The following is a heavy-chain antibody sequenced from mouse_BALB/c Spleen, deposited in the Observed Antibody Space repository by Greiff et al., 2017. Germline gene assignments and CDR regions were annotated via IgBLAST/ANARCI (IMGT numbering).Heavy chain of an antibody. CDR3: ARGGIYDGYYGFDY. V-gene: IGHV3-2*02. CDR1: GYSITSDYA. D-gene: IGHD2-3*01. CDR2: ISYSGST. J-gene: IGHJ2*01. Sequence: EVQGVESGPGLVKPSQSLSLTCTVTGYSITSDYAWNWIRQFPGNKLEWMGYISYSGSTSYNPSLKSRISITRDTSKNQFFLQLNSVTTEDTATYYCARGGIYDGYYGFDYWGQGTTLTVSS.